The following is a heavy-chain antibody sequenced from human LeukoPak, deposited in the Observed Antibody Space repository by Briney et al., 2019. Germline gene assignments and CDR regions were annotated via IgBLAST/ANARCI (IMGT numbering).Heavy chain of an antibody. D-gene: IGHD6-19*01. CDR1: GGSISSYY. CDR3: ASSGWYTRSVDY. V-gene: IGHV4-59*08. CDR2: IDDSGST. J-gene: IGHJ4*02. Sequence: SETLSLTCTVSGGSISSYYWSWIRQSPGKGLEWIGYIDDSGSTSYNPSLKSRAAISIDTSKNQFSLKLSSVTAADTAVYYCASSGWYTRSVDYWGQGTLVTVSS.